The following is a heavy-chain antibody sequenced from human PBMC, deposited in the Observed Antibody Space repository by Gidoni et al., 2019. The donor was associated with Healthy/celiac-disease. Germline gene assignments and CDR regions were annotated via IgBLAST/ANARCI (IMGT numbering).Heavy chain of an antibody. CDR2: ISAYNGNT. V-gene: IGHV1-18*01. D-gene: IGHD2-15*01. J-gene: IGHJ4*02. CDR3: ARSVVVVAATKSKGNFDY. Sequence: QVQLVQSGAEVKKPGASVKVSCKASGYTFTSYGISWVRQAPGQGLEWMGWISAYNGNTNYAQKLQGRVTMTTDTSTSTAYMELRSLRSDDTAVYYCARSVVVVAATKSKGNFDYWGQGTLVTVSS. CDR1: GYTFTSYG.